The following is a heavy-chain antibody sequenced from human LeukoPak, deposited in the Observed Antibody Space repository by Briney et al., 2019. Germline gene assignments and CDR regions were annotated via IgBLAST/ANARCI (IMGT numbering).Heavy chain of an antibody. CDR2: IGGNDGKT. J-gene: IGHJ4*02. CDR1: GFTFSNYA. D-gene: IGHD3-9*01. Sequence: QAGGSLRLSCATSGFTFSNYAMSWVRQAPGKGLEWVSSIGGNDGKTYYRDSVKGRFTIPRDNSKNTLYLQVNSLRAEDTAVYHCTKVIRNYDMAFDYWGQGTLVTVSS. CDR3: TKVIRNYDMAFDY. V-gene: IGHV3-23*01.